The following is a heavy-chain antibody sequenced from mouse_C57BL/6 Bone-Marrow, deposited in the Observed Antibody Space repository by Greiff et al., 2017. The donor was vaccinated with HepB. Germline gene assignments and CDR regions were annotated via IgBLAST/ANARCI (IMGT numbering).Heavy chain of an antibody. CDR1: GYTFTSYW. CDR3: ARVVTTVVAPDAMDY. J-gene: IGHJ4*01. Sequence: QVQLKQPGAELVKPGASVKMSCKASGYTFTSYWITWVKQRPGQGLEWIGDIYTGSGSTNYNEKFKSKATLTVDTSSSPAYMQLSSLTSEDSAVYYCARVVTTVVAPDAMDYWGQGTSVTVSS. CDR2: IYTGSGST. D-gene: IGHD1-1*01. V-gene: IGHV1-55*01.